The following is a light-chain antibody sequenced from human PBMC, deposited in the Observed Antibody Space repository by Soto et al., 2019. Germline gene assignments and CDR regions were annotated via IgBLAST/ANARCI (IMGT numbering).Light chain of an antibody. Sequence: DIQMTQSPSSLSASVGDRVTITCQASQDISKYLNWYQQKPGKAPKLLMYDASKLETGVPSRFSGSGSGTDFTFTISSLQPEDIATYYCQQYDNYPLTFGGGTKVEIK. CDR3: QQYDNYPLT. CDR2: DAS. CDR1: QDISKY. J-gene: IGKJ4*01. V-gene: IGKV1-33*01.